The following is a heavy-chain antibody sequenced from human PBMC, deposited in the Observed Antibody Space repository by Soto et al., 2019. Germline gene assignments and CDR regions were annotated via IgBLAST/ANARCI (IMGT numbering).Heavy chain of an antibody. CDR2: IKSKTDGGST. D-gene: IGHD3-10*01. J-gene: IGHJ4*02. CDR3: TTQWFGTDIDY. V-gene: IGHV3-15*01. Sequence: EVQLVESGGGLVKPGGSLRLSCAASGFTFSKAWMSWVRQAPGKGLEWVGRIKSKTDGGSTDYAAPVKGRVTISRDDSKNTLYLQMNSLKTEDTAVYYCTTQWFGTDIDYWGQGTLVTVSS. CDR1: GFTFSKAW.